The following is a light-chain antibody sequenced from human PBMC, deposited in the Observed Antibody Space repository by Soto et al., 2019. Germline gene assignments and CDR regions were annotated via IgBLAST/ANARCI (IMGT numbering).Light chain of an antibody. CDR3: SSYAGSNFWV. CDR2: EVS. J-gene: IGLJ3*02. CDR1: GSDVGGYNY. V-gene: IGLV2-8*01. Sequence: QSALTQPPSASGSPGQSVTISCTGTGSDVGGYNYVSWYQQHPGKAPKLIIYEVSQRPSGVPDRFSGSKSGNMASLTVSGLQAEDEADYYCSSYAGSNFWVFGGGTKVTVL.